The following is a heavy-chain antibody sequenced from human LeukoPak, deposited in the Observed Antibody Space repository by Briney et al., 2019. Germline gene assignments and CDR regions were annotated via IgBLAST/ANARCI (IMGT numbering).Heavy chain of an antibody. CDR1: GFTFNSYG. Sequence: PGGSLRLSCAASGFTFNSYGMHWVRQAPGKGLEWVAVMWYDGSNKYYADSVKGRFTISRDDSKNTLYLQMNSLRAEDTAMYYCARGLPPVMKYYFDYWGQGTLATVSS. V-gene: IGHV3-33*01. CDR2: MWYDGSNK. J-gene: IGHJ4*02. CDR3: ARGLPPVMKYYFDY. D-gene: IGHD4-11*01.